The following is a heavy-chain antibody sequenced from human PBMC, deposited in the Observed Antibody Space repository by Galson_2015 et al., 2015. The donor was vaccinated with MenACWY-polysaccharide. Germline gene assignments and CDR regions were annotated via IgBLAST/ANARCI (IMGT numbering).Heavy chain of an antibody. CDR2: INPNSGGT. J-gene: IGHJ3*02. CDR3: ARYLRETADHDAFDI. Sequence: LVKVSCKASGYTFTGYYMHWVRQAPGQGLEWMGRINPNSGGTNYAQKFQGRVTMTRDTSISTAYMELSRLRSDDTAVYYCARYLRETADHDAFDIWGQGTMVTVSS. CDR1: GYTFTGYY. D-gene: IGHD3-16*01. V-gene: IGHV1-2*06.